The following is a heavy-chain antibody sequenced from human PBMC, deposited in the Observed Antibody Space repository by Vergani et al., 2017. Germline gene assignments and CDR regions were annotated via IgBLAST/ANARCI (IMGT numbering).Heavy chain of an antibody. CDR1: GFTFSSYA. Sequence: EVQLLESGGGLVQPGGSLRLSCAASGFTFSSYAMSWVRQAPGKGVEWVSAISGSGGSTYYADSVKGRFTISRDNSKNTLYLQRNSLRAEDTAVYYCARGASLSWYYYGMDVWGQGTTVTVSS. CDR3: ARGASLSWYYYGMDV. J-gene: IGHJ6*02. V-gene: IGHV3-23*01. CDR2: ISGSGGST.